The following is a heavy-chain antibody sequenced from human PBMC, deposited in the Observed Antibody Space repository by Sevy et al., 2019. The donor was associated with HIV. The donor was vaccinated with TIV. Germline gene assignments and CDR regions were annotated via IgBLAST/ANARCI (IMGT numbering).Heavy chain of an antibody. CDR1: GFAFSNYA. CDR2: ISGSSGST. V-gene: IGHV3-23*01. Sequence: GGSLRLSCAASGFAFSNYAMSWVRQAPGKGLGWVSVISGSSGSTLYADSVKGRFTISRDISKNTLHLQINTLRAEDTALYYCAKLRSATPYDAFDIWGQGAMVTVSS. J-gene: IGHJ3*02. D-gene: IGHD2-15*01. CDR3: AKLRSATPYDAFDI.